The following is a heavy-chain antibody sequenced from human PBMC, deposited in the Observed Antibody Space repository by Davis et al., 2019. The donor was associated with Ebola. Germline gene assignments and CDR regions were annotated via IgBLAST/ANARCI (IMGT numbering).Heavy chain of an antibody. CDR1: EFTFNNYA. V-gene: IGHV3-53*01. CDR3: ARGDGYNFFDY. J-gene: IGHJ4*02. D-gene: IGHD5-24*01. Sequence: PGGSLRLSCAASEFTFNNYAMSWVRRAPGKGLEWVSVIYPGGSTYYADSVKGRFTVSRDNSKNTLFFQMNSLRAEDTAVYYCARGDGYNFFDYWGQGTLVTVSS. CDR2: IYPGGST.